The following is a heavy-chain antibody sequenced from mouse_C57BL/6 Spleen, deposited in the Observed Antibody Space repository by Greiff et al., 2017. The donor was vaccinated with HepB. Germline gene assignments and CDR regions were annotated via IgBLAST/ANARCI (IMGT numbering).Heavy chain of an antibody. CDR3: ARNYYGSRGDFDY. V-gene: IGHV1-82*01. Sequence: VQLQQSGPELVKPGASVKISCKASGYAFSSSWMNWVKQRPGKGLEWIGRIYPGDGDTNYNGKFKGKATLTADKSSSTAYMQLSSLTSEDSAVYFCARNYYGSRGDFDYWGQGTTLTVSS. D-gene: IGHD1-1*01. J-gene: IGHJ2*01. CDR1: GYAFSSSW. CDR2: IYPGDGDT.